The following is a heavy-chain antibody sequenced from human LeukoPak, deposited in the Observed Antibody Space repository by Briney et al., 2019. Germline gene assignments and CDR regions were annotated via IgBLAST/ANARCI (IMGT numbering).Heavy chain of an antibody. CDR2: INSGSTYT. V-gene: IGHV3-21*06. CDR3: TRVGYIDEGIDY. J-gene: IGHJ4*02. CDR1: GFTFSSYM. D-gene: IGHD5-24*01. Sequence: GGSLRLSCAASGFTFSSYMMNWVRQAPGKGLEWVSSINSGSTYTYYTESVKGRFTVSRDNAKNSLYLQMNSLRAEDTAIFYCTRVGYIDEGIDYWGQGTLVTVSS.